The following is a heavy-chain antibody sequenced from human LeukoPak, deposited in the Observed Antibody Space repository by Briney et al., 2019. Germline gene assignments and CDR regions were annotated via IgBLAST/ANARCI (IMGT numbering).Heavy chain of an antibody. CDR3: ARDYDSSGYHDY. CDR2: TNPNSGGT. CDR1: GYTFTGYY. D-gene: IGHD3-22*01. Sequence: ASVKVSCKASGYTFTGYYIHWVRQAPGQGLEWMGWTNPNSGGTNYAQKFQGRVTMTRDTSISTAYMELSRLRSDDTAVYYCARDYDSSGYHDYWGQGTLVTVSS. J-gene: IGHJ4*02. V-gene: IGHV1-2*02.